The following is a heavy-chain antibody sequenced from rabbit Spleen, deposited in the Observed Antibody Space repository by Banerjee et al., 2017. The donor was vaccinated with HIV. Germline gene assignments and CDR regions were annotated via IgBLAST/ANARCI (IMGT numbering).Heavy chain of an antibody. J-gene: IGHJ3*01. CDR3: ARSYVGYGYAMDL. Sequence: QEQLEESGGDLVKPGASLTLTCTASGFSFSNSDYMCWVRQAPGKGLEWISCIAGSNSGFTYSATWAKGRFTISKTSSTTVTLQMTSLTAADTATYFCARSYVGYGYAMDLWGQGTLVTVS. CDR1: GFSFSNSDY. V-gene: IGHV1S45*01. D-gene: IGHD6-1*01. CDR2: IAGSNSGFT.